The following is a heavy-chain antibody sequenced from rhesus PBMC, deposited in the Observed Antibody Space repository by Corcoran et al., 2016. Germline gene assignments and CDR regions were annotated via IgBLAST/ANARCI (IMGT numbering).Heavy chain of an antibody. CDR2: IYGIGRST. V-gene: IGHV4-147*01. J-gene: IGHJ4*01. Sequence: QVQLQESGPGLVKPSETLSLTCAVSGGSISSNYWSWIRQPPGKGLEWIGRIYGIGRSTSYNPSLTSRVTSSTDTSKNQFSLKLSSVTAADTAVYYCVRDQVVRRKVLYYFDYWGQGVLVTVSS. D-gene: IGHD3-16*01. CDR3: VRDQVVRRKVLYYFDY. CDR1: GGSISSNY.